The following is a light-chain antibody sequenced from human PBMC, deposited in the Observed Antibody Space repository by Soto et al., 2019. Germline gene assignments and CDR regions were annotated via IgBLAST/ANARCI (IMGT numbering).Light chain of an antibody. CDR1: QDINSY. Sequence: DIQLTQSPSFLSASVGDRVTITCRASQDINSYLAWYQQKPGKAPNLLIYAASTVQSAVPSRFSGGGSGTEFTLTISSRHPEDCATYYCQQLAIYPRTFGQGTRV. J-gene: IGKJ1*01. V-gene: IGKV1-9*01. CDR2: AAS. CDR3: QQLAIYPRT.